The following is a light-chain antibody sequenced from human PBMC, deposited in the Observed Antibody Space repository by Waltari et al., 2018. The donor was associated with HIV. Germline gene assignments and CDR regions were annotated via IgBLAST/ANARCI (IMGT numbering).Light chain of an antibody. CDR1: QSLLHSNGYNY. CDR3: MQALQTPLT. J-gene: IGKJ4*01. V-gene: IGKV2-28*01. Sequence: DIVMTQSPLSLPVTPGEPASISCRSSQSLLHSNGYNYLDWYLQKPGQSPLLRISLGSNRASGVPDRFSGIGSGTDFTLKISRVEAEDVGVYYCMQALQTPLTFGGGTKVEIK. CDR2: LGS.